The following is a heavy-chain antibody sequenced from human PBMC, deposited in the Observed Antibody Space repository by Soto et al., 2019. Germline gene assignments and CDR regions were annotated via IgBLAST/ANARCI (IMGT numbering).Heavy chain of an antibody. Sequence: VASVKVSCTASVFTFTSSAVQWVRQARGQRLEWIGWIVVGSGNTNYAQKFQERVTVTRDMSTNTAYMELRSLRSDDTAVYYCATTGGDCTQGVCYDYWGQGTLVTVSS. CDR1: VFTFTSSA. V-gene: IGHV1-58*01. J-gene: IGHJ4*02. CDR3: ATTGGDCTQGVCYDY. CDR2: IVVGSGNT. D-gene: IGHD2-8*01.